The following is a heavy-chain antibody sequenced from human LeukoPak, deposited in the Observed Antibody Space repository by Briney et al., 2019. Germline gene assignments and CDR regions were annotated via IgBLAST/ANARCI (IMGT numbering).Heavy chain of an antibody. CDR1: GGSISSGSYY. J-gene: IGHJ4*02. D-gene: IGHD2-21*01. V-gene: IGHV4-61*02. CDR3: APYGGDWNFDS. Sequence: SETLSLTCTVSGGSISSGSYYWSWIRQPAGKGLEWIGRIYTSGSTNYNPSLKSRVTISVDTSKNQFSLKLSSVTAADTAVYYCAPYGGDWNFDSWGQGTLVTVSS. CDR2: IYTSGST.